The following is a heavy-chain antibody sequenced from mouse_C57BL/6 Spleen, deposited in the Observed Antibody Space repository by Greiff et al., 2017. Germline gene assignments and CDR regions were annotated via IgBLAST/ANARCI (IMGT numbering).Heavy chain of an antibody. CDR2: SRNKANDYTT. CDR3: ARERDYYGSWYFDV. V-gene: IGHV7-1*01. Sequence: DVMLVESGGGLVQSGRSLRLSCATSGFTFSDFYMEWVRQAPGKGLEWIAASRNKANDYTTEYSASVKGRFIVSRDTSQSILYLQMNALRAEDTAIYYCARERDYYGSWYFDVWGTGTTVTVSS. D-gene: IGHD1-1*01. J-gene: IGHJ1*03. CDR1: GFTFSDFY.